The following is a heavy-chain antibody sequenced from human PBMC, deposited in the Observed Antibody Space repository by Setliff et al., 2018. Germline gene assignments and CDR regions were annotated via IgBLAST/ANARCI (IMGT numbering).Heavy chain of an antibody. CDR2: IHASGSP. CDR3: ARESYYYYMDV. CDR1: GGSITSGSFY. J-gene: IGHJ6*03. Sequence: SETLSLTCTVPGGSITSGSFYWSWIRQPAGKKLEWIGRIHASGSPDYNPSFKSRVTISRDTSTNQFSLKLGSVTAADTAVYYCARESYYYYMDVWGKGTTVTVSS. V-gene: IGHV4-61*02.